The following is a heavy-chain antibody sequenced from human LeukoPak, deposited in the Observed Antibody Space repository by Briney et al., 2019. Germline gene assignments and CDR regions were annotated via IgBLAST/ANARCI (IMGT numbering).Heavy chain of an antibody. CDR2: LSYTGKT. CDR3: SEGYFEPFDH. CDR1: GASVSSSH. J-gene: IGHJ4*02. V-gene: IGHV4-59*02. D-gene: IGHD2/OR15-2a*01. Sequence: PSETLSLTCVVSGASVSSSHWNWIRQLPGKGLEWIGCLSYTGKTDYNPSLTSRVTISLDTSKNQVSLKLRSATAADTAVYYCSEGYFEPFDHWGQGTLATVSS.